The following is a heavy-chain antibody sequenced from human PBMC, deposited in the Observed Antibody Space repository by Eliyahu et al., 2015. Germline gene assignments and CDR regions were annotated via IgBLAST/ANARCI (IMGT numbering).Heavy chain of an antibody. D-gene: IGHD6-13*01. CDR1: GFXFSXYA. CDR2: ISAGGGST. J-gene: IGHJ1*01. CDR3: AKAPYSSSWSFSSPEYFQH. Sequence: EVQLLESGGGLVQPGGSLXVSCXASGFXFSXYAMAGFPRXPGKGLEXVSTISAGGGSTYXADSVKGRFTISRDKSKNTLFLQMNSLRAEDTAVYYCAKAPYSSSWSFSSPEYFQHWGQGTLVTVSS. V-gene: IGHV3-23*01.